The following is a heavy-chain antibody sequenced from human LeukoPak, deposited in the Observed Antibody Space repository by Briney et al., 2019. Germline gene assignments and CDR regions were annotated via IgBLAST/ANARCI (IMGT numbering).Heavy chain of an antibody. J-gene: IGHJ6*02. CDR1: GYTFTSYY. CDR3: ARDYDILSGYYIGSSNGMDV. D-gene: IGHD3-9*01. Sequence: ASVKVSCKASGYTFTSYYIHWVRQAPGQGLERMGIINPSGGTTSYAQKFQGRVTMTSDTSTSKVYMEVSSLRSEDTAVYYCARDYDILSGYYIGSSNGMDVWGQGTTVSVSS. V-gene: IGHV1-46*01. CDR2: INPSGGTT.